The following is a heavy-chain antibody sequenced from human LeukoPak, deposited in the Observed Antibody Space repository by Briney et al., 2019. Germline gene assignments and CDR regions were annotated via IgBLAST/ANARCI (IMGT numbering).Heavy chain of an antibody. CDR3: ARAGGYSYGSRNWFDP. J-gene: IGHJ5*02. CDR2: IYYTGGT. V-gene: IGHV4-31*03. CDR1: GDSISSGDYF. Sequence: PSETLSFTCTVSGDSISSGDYFWSWLRLHPGKGLEWIGYIYYTGGTYYNPSLKSRVTISVDTSKNHFSLKLSSVTAADTAVYYCARAGGYSYGSRNWFDPWGQGTLVTVSS. D-gene: IGHD5-18*01.